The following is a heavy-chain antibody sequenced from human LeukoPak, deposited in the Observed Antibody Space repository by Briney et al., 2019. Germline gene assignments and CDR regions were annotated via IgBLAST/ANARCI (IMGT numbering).Heavy chain of an antibody. Sequence: SETLSLTCAVYGGSFSGYYWSWIRQPPGKGLEWIGEINHSGSTNYNPSLKSRVTISVDTSKNQFSLKLSSVTAADTAVYYCAREARSGYYDYWYFDLWAVAPWSLSPQ. CDR3: AREARSGYYDYWYFDL. D-gene: IGHD3-22*01. CDR2: INHSGST. CDR1: GGSFSGYY. V-gene: IGHV4-34*01. J-gene: IGHJ2*01.